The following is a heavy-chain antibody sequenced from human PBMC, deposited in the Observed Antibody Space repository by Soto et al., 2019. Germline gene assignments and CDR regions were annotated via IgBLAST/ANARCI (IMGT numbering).Heavy chain of an antibody. CDR2: IIPIFGTG. J-gene: IGHJ3*02. D-gene: IGHD3-22*01. V-gene: IGHV1-69*12. Sequence: QVQLVQSGAEVKKPGSSVKVSCKVSGGIFSSYAISWVRQAPGQGLEWMGGIIPIFGTGNYAQQLQGKVTLTADESTSTAYMEMSSLGSEDTAVYYCASGFYDSSGYYYPDAFDILGQGTIVNVS. CDR3: ASGFYDSSGYYYPDAFDI. CDR1: GGIFSSYA.